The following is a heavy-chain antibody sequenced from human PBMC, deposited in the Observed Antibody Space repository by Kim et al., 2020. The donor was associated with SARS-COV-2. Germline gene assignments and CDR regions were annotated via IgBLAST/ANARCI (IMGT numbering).Heavy chain of an antibody. J-gene: IGHJ6*02. CDR1: GGSFSGYY. D-gene: IGHD2-2*01. CDR2: INHSGST. Sequence: SETLSLTCAVYGGSFSGYYWSWIRQPPGKGLEWIGEINHSGSTNYNPSLKSRVTISVATSKNQFSLKLSSVTAADTAVYYCARGFWGQYCSSTGCSPGYYYSYSGMDVWGQGTTVTVSS. CDR3: ARGFWGQYCSSTGCSPGYYYSYSGMDV. V-gene: IGHV4-34*01.